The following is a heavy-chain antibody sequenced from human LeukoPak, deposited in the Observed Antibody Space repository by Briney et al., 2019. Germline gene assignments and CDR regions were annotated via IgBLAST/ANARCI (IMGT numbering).Heavy chain of an antibody. CDR1: GFIFSSYS. CDR2: ISTSSSYI. Sequence: GGSLRLSCAASGFIFSSYSMNWVRQAPGKGLEWVSFISTSSSYIYYADSVKGRFTISRDNAKNSLYLQMNSLRAEDTAVYYCARDGDYGDYYFDYWGQGTLVTVSS. V-gene: IGHV3-21*01. J-gene: IGHJ4*02. CDR3: ARDGDYGDYYFDY. D-gene: IGHD4-17*01.